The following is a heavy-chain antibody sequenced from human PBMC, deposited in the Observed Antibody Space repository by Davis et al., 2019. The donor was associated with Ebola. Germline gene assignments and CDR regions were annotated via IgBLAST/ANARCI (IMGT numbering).Heavy chain of an antibody. V-gene: IGHV4-39*01. Sequence: MPSETLSLTCTVSGGPVSTSSYYWGSIRQPPGKGLEWIGSIFYSGKTYYNSSLQSRVTISVDTSKNQFSLKLTSVSAADTAVYYCARQLYNGSSADWFDPWGQGTLVTVSS. J-gene: IGHJ5*02. D-gene: IGHD6-6*01. CDR2: IFYSGKT. CDR1: GGPVSTSSYY. CDR3: ARQLYNGSSADWFDP.